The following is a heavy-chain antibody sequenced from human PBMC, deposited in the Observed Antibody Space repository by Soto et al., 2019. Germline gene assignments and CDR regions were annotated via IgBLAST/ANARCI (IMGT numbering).Heavy chain of an antibody. V-gene: IGHV4-34*01. CDR1: GFNVSSNY. Sequence: GSLRLSCAASGFNVSSNYWTWIRQPPGTGLEWIGEINHSGSTNYNPSLKSRVTISVDTSKNQFSLKLTSVTAADTAVYYCARDKITGLFDYWGQGPLVTSPQ. CDR2: INHSGST. D-gene: IGHD2-8*02. CDR3: ARDKITGLFDY. J-gene: IGHJ4*02.